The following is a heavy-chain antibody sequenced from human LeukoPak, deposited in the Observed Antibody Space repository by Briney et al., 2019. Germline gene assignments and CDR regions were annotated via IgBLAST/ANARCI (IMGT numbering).Heavy chain of an antibody. D-gene: IGHD1-14*01. J-gene: IGHJ4*02. CDR1: GGSTSSYY. Sequence: SETLSLTSTVSGGSTSSYYWSWMRQPPGKGLDLMAYMYYSQSTHSNSTLKSRLPITVDTSNHQFSLKLNSVTAADTAVYYYARVKDGSDYIDYWGQGPLVTVPS. CDR2: MYYSQST. CDR3: ARVKDGSDYIDY. V-gene: IGHV4-59*01.